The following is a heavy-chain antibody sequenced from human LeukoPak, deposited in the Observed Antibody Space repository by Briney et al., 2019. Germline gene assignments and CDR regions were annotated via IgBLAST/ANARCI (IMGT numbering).Heavy chain of an antibody. Sequence: SETLSLTCAVYGGSFSGYYWSWIRQPPGKGLEWIGEINHSGSTNYNPSLKSRVTISVDTSKNQFSLKLSSVTAADTAVYYCARGRISPTVTTYARYFQHWGQGTLVTVSS. CDR1: GGSFSGYY. CDR3: ARGRISPTVTTYARYFQH. CDR2: INHSGST. V-gene: IGHV4-34*01. J-gene: IGHJ1*01. D-gene: IGHD4-17*01.